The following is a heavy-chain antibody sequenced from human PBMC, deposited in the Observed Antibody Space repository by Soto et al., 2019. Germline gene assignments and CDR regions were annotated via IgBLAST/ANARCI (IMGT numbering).Heavy chain of an antibody. CDR2: IYYSGSA. J-gene: IGHJ4*02. Sequence: SETLSLTCTVSGNSISSGDYYWSWVRQSPGKGLDWIGYIYYSGSAYYNPSLKSRPTISVDTSRNQFSLELTSVTAADTAVYYCARLYYYDTSGYLNFDYWGQGTLVTVSS. CDR3: ARLYYYDTSGYLNFDY. V-gene: IGHV4-30-4*01. D-gene: IGHD3-22*01. CDR1: GNSISSGDYY.